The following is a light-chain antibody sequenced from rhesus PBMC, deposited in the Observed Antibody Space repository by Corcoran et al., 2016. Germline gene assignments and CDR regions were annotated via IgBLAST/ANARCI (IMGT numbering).Light chain of an antibody. CDR2: DVN. CDR1: SSDVGSYKY. J-gene: IGLJ6*01. Sequence: QSAPTQPPSVSGSPGQSVTVSCTGTSSDVGSYKYVSWFQKHPGKAPKLLIYDVNERPSGVSDRFSGSKSGNTASLTIPGLQAEDEADYYCCSYTTSSAYIFGTGTKLTVL. V-gene: IGLV2S7*01. CDR3: CSYTTSSAYI.